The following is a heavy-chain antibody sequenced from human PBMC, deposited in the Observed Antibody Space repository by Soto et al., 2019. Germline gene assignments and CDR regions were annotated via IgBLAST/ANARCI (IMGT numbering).Heavy chain of an antibody. V-gene: IGHV1-2*04. J-gene: IGHJ6*02. CDR1: GYTFTGYY. D-gene: IGHD5-18*01. CDR3: ARGRGIQLWFTPLYGMDV. Sequence: EASVKVSCKASGYTFTGYYMHWVRQAPGQGLEWMGWINPNSGGTNYAQKFQGWVTMTRDTSISTAYMELSRLRSDDTAVYYCARGRGIQLWFTPLYGMDVWGQGTTVTVSS. CDR2: INPNSGGT.